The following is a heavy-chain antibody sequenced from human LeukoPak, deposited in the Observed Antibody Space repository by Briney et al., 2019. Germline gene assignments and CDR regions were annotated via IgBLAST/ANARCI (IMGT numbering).Heavy chain of an antibody. J-gene: IGHJ4*02. CDR3: ATDSSSWYFDY. CDR2: IYPTGST. CDR1: GYSISSGYY. D-gene: IGHD6-13*01. V-gene: IGHV4-38-2*02. Sequence: SETLSLTCTISGYSISSGYYWGWIRQPPGKGLEWIGNIYPTGSTYYNPSLKSRVTISVDTSKNQFSLKLSSVTAADTAVYYCATDSSSWYFDYWGQGTLVTVSS.